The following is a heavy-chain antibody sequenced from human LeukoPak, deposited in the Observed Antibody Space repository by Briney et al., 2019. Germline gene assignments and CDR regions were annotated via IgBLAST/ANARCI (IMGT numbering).Heavy chain of an antibody. CDR2: ISYDGSNK. J-gene: IGHJ4*02. CDR1: GFTFSSFG. V-gene: IGHV3-30*19. D-gene: IGHD1-26*01. CDR3: ARENTRRIDY. Sequence: GGSLRLSCAASGFTFSSFGIHWVRQAPGKGLDWVAAISYDGSNKYYADSVKGRFTMSRDNSKNTVYLQMNSLTTEDTAVYYCARENTRRIDYWGQGTLVTVSS.